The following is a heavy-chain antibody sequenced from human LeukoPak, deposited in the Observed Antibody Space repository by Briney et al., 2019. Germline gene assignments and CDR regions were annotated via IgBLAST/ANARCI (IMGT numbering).Heavy chain of an antibody. CDR2: INPNSGGT. V-gene: IGHV1-2*04. CDR1: GYTFTGYY. Sequence: GASVKVSCKASGYTFTGYYMHWVRQAPGQGLEWMGWINPNSGGTNYAQKFQGWVTMTRDTSTSTAYMELSRLRSDDTAVYYCARESRDSSGYYGYWGQGTLVTVSS. CDR3: ARESRDSSGYYGY. D-gene: IGHD3-22*01. J-gene: IGHJ4*02.